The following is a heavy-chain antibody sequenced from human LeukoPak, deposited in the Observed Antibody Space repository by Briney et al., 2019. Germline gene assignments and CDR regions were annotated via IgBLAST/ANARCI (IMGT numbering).Heavy chain of an antibody. D-gene: IGHD4-17*01. CDR1: GGSISSYY. V-gene: IGHV4-59*01. CDR2: IYYSGST. CDR3: ARASERYGDWFDP. Sequence: SETLSLTCTVSGGSISSYYWIWIRQPPGKGLEWIGYIYYSGSTNYNPSLKSRVTISVDTSKNQFSLKLSSVTAADTAVYYCARASERYGDWFDPWGQGTLVTVSS. J-gene: IGHJ5*02.